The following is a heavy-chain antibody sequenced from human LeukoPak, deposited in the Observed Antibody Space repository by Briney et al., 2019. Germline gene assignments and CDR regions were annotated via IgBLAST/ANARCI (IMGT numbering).Heavy chain of an antibody. CDR2: INHSGST. D-gene: IGHD3-16*02. Sequence: SETLSLTCAVYGGSFSGYYWGWIRQPPGKGLEWIGEINHSGSTNYNPSLKSRVTISVDTSKNQFSLKLSSVTAADTAVYYCATGYPPNFDYWGQGTLVTVSS. CDR3: ATGYPPNFDY. CDR1: GGSFSGYY. V-gene: IGHV4-34*01. J-gene: IGHJ4*02.